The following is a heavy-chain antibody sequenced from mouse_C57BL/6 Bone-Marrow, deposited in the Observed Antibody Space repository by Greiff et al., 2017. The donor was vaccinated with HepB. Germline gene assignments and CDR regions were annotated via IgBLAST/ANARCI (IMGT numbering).Heavy chain of an antibody. CDR2: IYPGSGST. CDR3: ARYYGSSYVWYFDG. J-gene: IGHJ1*03. D-gene: IGHD1-1*01. V-gene: IGHV1-55*01. Sequence: QVQLQQPGAELVKPGASVKMSCKASGYTFTSYWITWVKQRPGQGLEWIGDIYPGSGSTNYNEKFKSKATLTVDTSSSTDYMQLSSLTSEDSAVYYCARYYGSSYVWYFDGWGTGTTVTVSS. CDR1: GYTFTSYW.